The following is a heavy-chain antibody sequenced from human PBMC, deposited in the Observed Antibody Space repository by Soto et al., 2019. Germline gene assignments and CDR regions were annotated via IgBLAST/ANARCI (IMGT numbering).Heavy chain of an antibody. CDR3: ARRDGYNWTDY. V-gene: IGHV1-2*02. D-gene: IGHD5-12*01. CDR2: INPKTGGT. J-gene: IGHJ4*02. Sequence: VASVKVSCKASGYTFTDYYLHWLRQAPGQGLEWLGWINPKTGGTNYAQKFQGRVTISADKSISTAYLQWSSLKASDTAMYYCARRDGYNWTDYWGQGTLVTVSS. CDR1: GYTFTDYY.